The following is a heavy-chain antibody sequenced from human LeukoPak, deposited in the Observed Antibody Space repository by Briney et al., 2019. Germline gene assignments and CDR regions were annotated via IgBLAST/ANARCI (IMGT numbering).Heavy chain of an antibody. CDR1: GGSFSGYY. Sequence: SETLSLTCAVYGGSFSGYYWSWIRQPPGKGLEWIGEIYDSGSTNDNSALTSQVTISVDTCKNEFSLKLSSGTGADTAVHYCARGLVVLGVIIYDYWGQGTPVTVSS. J-gene: IGHJ4*02. CDR2: IYDSGST. V-gene: IGHV4-34*01. CDR3: ARGLVVLGVIIYDY. D-gene: IGHD3-10*01.